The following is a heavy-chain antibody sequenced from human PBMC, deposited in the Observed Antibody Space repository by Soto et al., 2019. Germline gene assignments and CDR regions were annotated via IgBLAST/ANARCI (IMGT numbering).Heavy chain of an antibody. CDR2: IGGGGCGT. CDR1: GCTFSSYA. CDR3: ATDAPRSGLLSAY. V-gene: IGHV3-23*01. D-gene: IGHD3-22*01. J-gene: IGHJ4*02. Sequence: GGSLRRSCAASGCTFSSYAMSWVRQAPGNVLECVSTIGGGGCGTSYADFVRGRFTISRDNYKHTLYPHLNTPSAAHTAVSPCATDAPRSGLLSAYWGLGNLVPV.